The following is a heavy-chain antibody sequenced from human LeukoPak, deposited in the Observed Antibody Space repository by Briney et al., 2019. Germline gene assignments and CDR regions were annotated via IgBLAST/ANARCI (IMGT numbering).Heavy chain of an antibody. J-gene: IGHJ4*02. CDR2: IWYDGSNK. D-gene: IGHD3-22*01. CDR3: ARERNYYDSSGYYTGYFDY. Sequence: GRSLRLSCAASGFTFSSYGMHWVRQAPGKGLEWVAVIWYDGSNKYYADSVKGRFTISRDNAQNSLYLQMNSLRAEDTAVYYCARERNYYDSSGYYTGYFDYWGQGTLVTVSS. CDR1: GFTFSSYG. V-gene: IGHV3-33*01.